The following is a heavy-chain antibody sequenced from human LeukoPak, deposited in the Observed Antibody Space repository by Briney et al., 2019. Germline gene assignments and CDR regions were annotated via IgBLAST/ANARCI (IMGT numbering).Heavy chain of an antibody. Sequence: SETLSLTCTVSGGSISSYYWSWIRQPPGKGLEWIGYIYYSGTTNYNPSLKSRVTISVDTSKNQFSLKLSSVTAADTAVYYCARGVYIAAAQYGNWGQGTLVTVSS. V-gene: IGHV4-59*01. J-gene: IGHJ4*02. CDR2: IYYSGTT. CDR1: GGSISSYY. CDR3: ARGVYIAAAQYGN. D-gene: IGHD6-13*01.